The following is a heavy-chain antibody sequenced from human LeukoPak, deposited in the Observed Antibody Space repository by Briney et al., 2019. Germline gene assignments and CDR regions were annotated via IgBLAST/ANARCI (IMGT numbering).Heavy chain of an antibody. Sequence: SETLSLTCTVSGYSISSGHYWRWIRQPPGKGLEWIGSMYHSGSTYYNPPLKSRVTISEDTSKNQFSLKLRSVTAADTAVYYCARGPRFGELLWHWFDPWGQGTLVTVSS. J-gene: IGHJ5*02. CDR1: GYSISSGHY. D-gene: IGHD3-10*01. V-gene: IGHV4-38-2*02. CDR3: ARGPRFGELLWHWFDP. CDR2: MYHSGST.